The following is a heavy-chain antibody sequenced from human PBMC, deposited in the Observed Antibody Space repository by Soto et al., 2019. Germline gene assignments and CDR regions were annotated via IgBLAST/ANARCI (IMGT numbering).Heavy chain of an antibody. J-gene: IGHJ4*02. CDR3: ARGYCSGGRCYPEDY. D-gene: IGHD2-15*01. CDR2: TRNKANSYTT. Sequence: GGSLRLSCVASGFTFSDHFMDWVRQAPGKGLEWVGRTRNKANSYTTEYAASVKGRFTISRDDSKNSLYLQMNSLKPEDTAVYYCARGYCSGGRCYPEDYWGPGTLVTVSS. V-gene: IGHV3-72*01. CDR1: GFTFSDHF.